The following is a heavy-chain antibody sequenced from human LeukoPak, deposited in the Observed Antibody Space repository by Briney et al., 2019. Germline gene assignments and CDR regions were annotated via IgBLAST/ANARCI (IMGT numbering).Heavy chain of an antibody. CDR3: AKIARGYSYGYLDY. D-gene: IGHD5-18*01. V-gene: IGHV3-30*18. CDR1: GFSFTDYG. J-gene: IGHJ4*02. Sequence: GGSLRLSCAASGFSFTDYGMHWVRQAPGKGLEWVAIMSYDGSNKYYADSVKGRFTISRDNSKNTLYLQMNSLRAEDTSVYYCAKIARGYSYGYLDYWGQGTLVTVSS. CDR2: MSYDGSNK.